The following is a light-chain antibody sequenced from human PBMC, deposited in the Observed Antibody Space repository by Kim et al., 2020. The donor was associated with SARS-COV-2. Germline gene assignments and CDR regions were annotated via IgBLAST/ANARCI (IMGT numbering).Light chain of an antibody. CDR2: KAS. CDR1: QTLGGW. J-gene: IGKJ1*01. V-gene: IGKV1-5*03. CDR3: QQYKSYSPWT. Sequence: DIQLTQSPSTLSASVGDRVTITCRASQTLGGWLVWYQQKPGKAPKVLIYKASNLANGVSSRFSGSESGTEFTLTISSLQPDDFATYYCQQYKSYSPWTFGQGTKVDIK.